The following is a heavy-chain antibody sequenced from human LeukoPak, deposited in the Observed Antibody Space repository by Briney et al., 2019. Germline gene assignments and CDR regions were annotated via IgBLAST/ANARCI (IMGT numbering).Heavy chain of an antibody. CDR2: ISYDGSNK. CDR3: AREPDYGDTYYYDSSGYADNSYFDY. J-gene: IGHJ4*02. V-gene: IGHV3-30*04. CDR1: GFTFSSYA. D-gene: IGHD3-22*01. Sequence: GRSLRLSCAASGFTFSSYAMHWVRQAPGKGLEWVAVISYDGSNKYYADSVKGRFTISRDNSKNTLYLQMNSLRAEDTAVYYCAREPDYGDTYYYDSSGYADNSYFDYWGQGTLVTVSS.